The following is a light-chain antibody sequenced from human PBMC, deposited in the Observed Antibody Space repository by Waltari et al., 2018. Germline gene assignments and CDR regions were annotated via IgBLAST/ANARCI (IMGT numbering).Light chain of an antibody. CDR1: QSFSSY. CDR3: QQRSNWRLT. Sequence: EIVFTQSPATLSLSPGERATLSCRASQSFSSYLSWYQQKPGQAPRLLIYDASNRATGIPARFSGSGSGTDFTLTISSLEPEDFAVYYCQQRSNWRLTFGGGTKVEIK. J-gene: IGKJ4*01. CDR2: DAS. V-gene: IGKV3-11*01.